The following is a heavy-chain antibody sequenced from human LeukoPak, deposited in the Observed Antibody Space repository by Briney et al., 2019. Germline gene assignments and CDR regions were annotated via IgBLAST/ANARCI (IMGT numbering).Heavy chain of an antibody. J-gene: IGHJ4*02. Sequence: GGSLRLSCAASGFTFSSYSMDWVRQAPGKGLEWVSSISSSSSYIYYADSVKGRFTISRDNAKNSLYLQMNSLRAEDTAVYYCARDGPYDDYGDYWGQGTLVTVSS. V-gene: IGHV3-21*01. CDR3: ARDGPYDDYGDY. CDR1: GFTFSSYS. D-gene: IGHD3-16*01. CDR2: ISSSSSYI.